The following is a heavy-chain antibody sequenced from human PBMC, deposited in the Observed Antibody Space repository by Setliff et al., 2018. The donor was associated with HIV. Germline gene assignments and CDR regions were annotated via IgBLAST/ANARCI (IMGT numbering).Heavy chain of an antibody. CDR2: ISAYNGNT. D-gene: IGHD3-3*01. CDR3: ARAPPINFWSGYYTGPQGWFGS. J-gene: IGHJ5*01. CDR1: GYNFTIFG. V-gene: IGHV1-18*01. Sequence: GASVKVSCKASGYNFTIFGITWVRQAPGQGLEWMGWISAYNGNTNYAQKLQGRITLTIDTVTTTAYMDLRSLTSDDTAMYYCARAPPINFWSGYYTGPQGWFGSWGQGSLVTVSS.